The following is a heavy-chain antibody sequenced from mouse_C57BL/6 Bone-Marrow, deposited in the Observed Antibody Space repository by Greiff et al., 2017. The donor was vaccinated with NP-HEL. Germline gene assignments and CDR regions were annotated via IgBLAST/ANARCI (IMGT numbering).Heavy chain of an antibody. D-gene: IGHD2-2*01. CDR1: GYTFTSYW. Sequence: VQLQQPGAELVMPGASVKLSCKASGYTFTSYWMHWVKQRPGQGLEWIGELDPSDSYTNYNQKFKGKSTLTVDKSSSTAYMQLSSLTSEDSAVYYCARLGGYPYYFDYWGQGTTLTVSS. CDR3: ARLGGYPYYFDY. J-gene: IGHJ2*01. V-gene: IGHV1-69*01. CDR2: LDPSDSYT.